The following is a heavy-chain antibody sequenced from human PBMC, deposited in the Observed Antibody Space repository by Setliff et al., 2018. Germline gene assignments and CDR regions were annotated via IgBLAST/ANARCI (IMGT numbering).Heavy chain of an antibody. CDR2: LNPRSGAR. D-gene: IGHD2-21*02. J-gene: IGHJ3*02. V-gene: IGHV1-2*02. CDR3: ATDIKFTRFCFGSNCYSGAFEM. Sequence: ASVKVSCKASGYTFTDHSVHWVRQAPGQGPQWLGGLNPRSGARDYAQKFQGRLTLTADKSTTTSYMELSGLRSEDTALYFCATDIKFTRFCFGSNCYSGAFEMWGQGTMVTVSS. CDR1: GYTFTDHS.